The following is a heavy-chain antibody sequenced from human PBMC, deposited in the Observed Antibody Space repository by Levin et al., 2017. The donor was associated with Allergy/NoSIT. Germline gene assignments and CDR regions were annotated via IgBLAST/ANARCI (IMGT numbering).Heavy chain of an antibody. D-gene: IGHD3-9*01. CDR1: GFTFADFA. CDR2: IRSKLYGGTT. CDR3: ASSRYYDMLTGFDY. V-gene: IGHV3-49*03. Sequence: PGGSLRLSCTVSGFTFADFAMSWFRQAPGKGLEWVGFIRSKLYGGTTEYAASVKGRFSISRDDSKSIAYLQGNNLRTEATAVYYCASSRYYDMLTGFDYWGQGTLVTVSS. J-gene: IGHJ4*02.